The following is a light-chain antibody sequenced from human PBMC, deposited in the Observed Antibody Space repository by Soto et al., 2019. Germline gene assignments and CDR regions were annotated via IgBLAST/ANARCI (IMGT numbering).Light chain of an antibody. V-gene: IGKV4-1*01. CDR2: WAP. Sequence: DVLITHSPGSLAVPVCERATINCKSSQSVLYSSNNKHYLAWYQQKPGQPPKLLIYWAPTRESGVPDRFSGSGSGTDFTLTISSLQAEDVAVYYCQQYYSTPLTFGGGTKVDI. CDR1: QSVLYSSNNKHY. J-gene: IGKJ4*01. CDR3: QQYYSTPLT.